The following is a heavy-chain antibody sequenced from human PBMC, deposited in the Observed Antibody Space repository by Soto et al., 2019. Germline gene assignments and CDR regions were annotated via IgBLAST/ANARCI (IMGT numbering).Heavy chain of an antibody. Sequence: GESLKISCKGSGYSFTTHWIGWVRQMPGKGLEWMGIVYPGDSETRYSPSFQGQVTISADKSISTAYLQMNSLTPEDTAVYYCANDWREYDSNALDAFDICGQGTMVTVSS. J-gene: IGHJ3*02. CDR3: ANDWREYDSNALDAFDI. D-gene: IGHD3-22*01. CDR1: GYSFTTHW. CDR2: VYPGDSET. V-gene: IGHV5-51*01.